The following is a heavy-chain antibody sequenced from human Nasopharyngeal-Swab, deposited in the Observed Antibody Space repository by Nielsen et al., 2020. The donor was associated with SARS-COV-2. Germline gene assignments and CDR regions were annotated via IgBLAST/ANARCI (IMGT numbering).Heavy chain of an antibody. CDR3: AGGAGYYYYYMDV. CDR2: IYYSGST. Sequence: RQAAGKGLEWIGSIYYSGSTYYNPSLKSRVTISVDTSKNQFSLKLSSVTAADTAVYYCAGGAGYYYYYMDVWGKGTTVTVSS. J-gene: IGHJ6*03. V-gene: IGHV4-39*01. D-gene: IGHD1-26*01.